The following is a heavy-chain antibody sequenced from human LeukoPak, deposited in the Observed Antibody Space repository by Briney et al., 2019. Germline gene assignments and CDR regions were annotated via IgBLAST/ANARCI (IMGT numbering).Heavy chain of an antibody. CDR1: GYTFTSYY. Sequence: ASVTVSCKASGYTFTSYYMHWVRQAPGQGLEWMGLINPSGGSTSYAQKFQGSVTMTRDTSTSTVYMELSSLRSEDTAVYYCARTQWELNWFDPWGQGTLVTVSS. CDR2: INPSGGST. J-gene: IGHJ5*02. D-gene: IGHD1-26*01. V-gene: IGHV1-46*01. CDR3: ARTQWELNWFDP.